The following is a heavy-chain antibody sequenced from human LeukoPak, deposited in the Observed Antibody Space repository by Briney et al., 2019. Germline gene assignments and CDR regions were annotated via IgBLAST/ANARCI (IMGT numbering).Heavy chain of an antibody. CDR3: ALRRNFCFDY. Sequence: GGSLRLSCAASGSTFSSYWMSWVRQAPGKGLEWVANIKQDGSEKYYVDSVKGRFTISRDNAKNSLYLQMNSLRGEDTAVYYCALRRNFCFDYWGQGTLVTVSS. J-gene: IGHJ4*02. D-gene: IGHD3-3*01. CDR2: IKQDGSEK. CDR1: GSTFSSYW. V-gene: IGHV3-7*01.